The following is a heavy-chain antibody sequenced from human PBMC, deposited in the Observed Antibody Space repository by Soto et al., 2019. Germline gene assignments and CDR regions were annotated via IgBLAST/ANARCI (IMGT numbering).Heavy chain of an antibody. CDR1: GGSFSGYY. D-gene: IGHD3-10*01. Sequence: QVQLQQWGAGLLKPSETLSLTCAVYGGSFSGYYWSWIRQPPGKGLEWIGEINHSGSTNYNPSLKSRVTISVDTSKNQFSLKLSSVTAADTAVYYCARMGITMVRGSWGQGTLVTVSS. J-gene: IGHJ4*02. V-gene: IGHV4-34*01. CDR2: INHSGST. CDR3: ARMGITMVRGS.